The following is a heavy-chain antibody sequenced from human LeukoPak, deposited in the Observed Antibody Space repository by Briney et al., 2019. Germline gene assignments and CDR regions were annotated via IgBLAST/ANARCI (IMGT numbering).Heavy chain of an antibody. J-gene: IGHJ4*02. CDR2: IRSKAYGGTT. CDR1: GFTFGDYA. Sequence: HPGGSLRLSCTASGFTFGDYAMSWFRQAPGKGLEWVGFIRSKAYGGTTEYAASVKGRFTISRDDSKSIAYLQMNSLKTEDTAVYYCTRIAGHSALRFDYWGQGTLVTVSS. V-gene: IGHV3-49*03. D-gene: IGHD6-13*01. CDR3: TRIAGHSALRFDY.